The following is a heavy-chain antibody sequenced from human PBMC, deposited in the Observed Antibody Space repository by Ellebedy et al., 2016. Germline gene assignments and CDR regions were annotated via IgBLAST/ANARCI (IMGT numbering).Heavy chain of an antibody. CDR1: GFTVSRNY. J-gene: IGHJ4*02. D-gene: IGHD1-26*01. CDR3: ARVWTPASGSQRAMDY. V-gene: IGHV3-53*01. Sequence: GESLKISXAASGFTVSRNYMSWVRQAPGEGLEWVSIADSVKGRFTISRDNSKNTLFLQMNSLRAEDTAVYYCARVWTPASGSQRAMDYWGRGTLVTVSS.